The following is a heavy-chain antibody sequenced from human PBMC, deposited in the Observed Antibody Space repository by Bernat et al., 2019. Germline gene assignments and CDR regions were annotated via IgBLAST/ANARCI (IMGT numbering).Heavy chain of an antibody. CDR1: GFTVSSNY. J-gene: IGHJ2*01. CDR2: IYSGGST. V-gene: IGHV3-53*01. D-gene: IGHD3-3*01. Sequence: EVQLVESGGGLIQPGGSLRLSCAASGFTVSSNYMSWVRQAPGKGLEWVSVIYSGGSTYYADSVKGRFTISSDNSKNTLYLQMNSLGAEDTAVYYCARDRAILEGKDIYWYFDLWGRGTLVTVSS. CDR3: ARDRAILEGKDIYWYFDL.